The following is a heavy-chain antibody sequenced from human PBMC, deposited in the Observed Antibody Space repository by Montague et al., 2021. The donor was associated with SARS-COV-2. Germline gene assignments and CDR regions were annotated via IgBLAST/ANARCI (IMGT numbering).Heavy chain of an antibody. Sequence: SEILSLTCAVHGGSFSTYSWNWIRQPPGKGLEWIGEVHHGGSTNYNPSLKSRVTISADTSKNQFSLKLTSVAAAETAFYYCARLGDGVVPSPILGVGPYYSYYYMDVWGKGTTVTVSS. J-gene: IGHJ6*03. V-gene: IGHV4-34*01. CDR1: GGSFSTYS. D-gene: IGHD3-10*01. CDR3: ARLGDGVVPSPILGVGPYYSYYYMDV. CDR2: VHHGGST.